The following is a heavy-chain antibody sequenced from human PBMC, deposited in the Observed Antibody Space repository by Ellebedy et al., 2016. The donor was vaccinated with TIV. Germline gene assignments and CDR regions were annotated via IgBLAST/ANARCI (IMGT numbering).Heavy chain of an antibody. D-gene: IGHD3-22*01. J-gene: IGHJ3*02. Sequence: GESLKISCAASGFTFSSYWMSWVRQAPGKGLEWVANIKQDGSEKYYVDSVKGRFTISRDNAKNSLYLQMNSLRAEDTAVYYCACTMIVVADQDAFDIWGQGTMVTVSS. CDR2: IKQDGSEK. CDR1: GFTFSSYW. V-gene: IGHV3-7*01. CDR3: ACTMIVVADQDAFDI.